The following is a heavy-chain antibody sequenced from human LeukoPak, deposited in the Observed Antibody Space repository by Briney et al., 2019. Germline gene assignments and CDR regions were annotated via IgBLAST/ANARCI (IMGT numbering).Heavy chain of an antibody. V-gene: IGHV4-39*07. Sequence: PSETLSLTCTVSGGSISSSSYYWGWIRQPPGKGLEWIGSIYYSGSTNYNPSLKSRVTISVDTSKNQFSLKLSSVTAADTAVYYCARLGDGDYGDYEEAVYWGQGTLVTVSS. CDR1: GGSISSSSYY. J-gene: IGHJ4*02. CDR2: IYYSGST. CDR3: ARLGDGDYGDYEEAVY. D-gene: IGHD4-17*01.